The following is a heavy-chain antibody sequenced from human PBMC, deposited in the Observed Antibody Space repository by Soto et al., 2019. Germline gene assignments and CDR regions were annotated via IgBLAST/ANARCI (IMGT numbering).Heavy chain of an antibody. CDR1: GGSFSGYY. V-gene: IGHV4-34*01. CDR2: INHSGSA. J-gene: IGHJ4*02. D-gene: IGHD1-1*01. Sequence: SETLSLTCAVYGGSFSGYYWSWIRQPPGKGLEWIGEINHSGSANYNPSLKSRVTISVDTSKNQFSLKLSSVTAADTAVYYCARVSGTTTSPFDYWGQGTLVTVS. CDR3: ARVSGTTTSPFDY.